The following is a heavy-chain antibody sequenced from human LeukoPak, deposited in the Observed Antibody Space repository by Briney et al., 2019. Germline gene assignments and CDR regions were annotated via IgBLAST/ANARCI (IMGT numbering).Heavy chain of an antibody. CDR2: IYYSGST. D-gene: IGHD3-10*01. CDR3: ARDLSVRGASYYFVY. V-gene: IGHV4-30-4*01. Sequence: PSETLSLTCTVSGGSISSGDYYWSWIRQPPGKGLEWIGYIYYSGSTYYNPSLKSRVTISVYTSKNQFSLKLSSVTAADTAVYYCARDLSVRGASYYFVYWGQGTLVTVSS. J-gene: IGHJ4*02. CDR1: GGSISSGDYY.